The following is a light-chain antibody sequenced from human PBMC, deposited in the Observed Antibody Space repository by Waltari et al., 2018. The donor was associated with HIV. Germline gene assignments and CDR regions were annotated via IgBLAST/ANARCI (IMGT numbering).Light chain of an antibody. J-gene: IGKJ2*01. V-gene: IGKV2-28*01. CDR2: WGS. Sequence: EMVMTQSPSSLPVPLGRRAPIPCRPSQSLRHSNGNNYLDWYQQKPGQSPQLLIYWGSSRASGVPDRFIGSGSGTDFTLKISRVEAEDVGVYYCMQALQTPRTFGQGTKLEIK. CDR3: MQALQTPRT. CDR1: QSLRHSNGNNY.